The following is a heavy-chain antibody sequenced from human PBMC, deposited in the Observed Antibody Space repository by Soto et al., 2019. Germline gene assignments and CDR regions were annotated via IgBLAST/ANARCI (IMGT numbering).Heavy chain of an antibody. CDR2: IIPIFGTA. J-gene: IGHJ3*02. V-gene: IGHV1-69*06. CDR3: ARASGWVNYAFDI. CDR1: GGTFSSYA. D-gene: IGHD1-7*01. Sequence: QVQLVQSGAEVKKPGSSVKVSCKASGGTFSSYAISWVRQAPGQGLEWMGGIIPIFGTANYAQKFQGRVKISADKSPSEAYMELSSLRSEYTAVYYCARASGWVNYAFDIWCQGTMVTVSS.